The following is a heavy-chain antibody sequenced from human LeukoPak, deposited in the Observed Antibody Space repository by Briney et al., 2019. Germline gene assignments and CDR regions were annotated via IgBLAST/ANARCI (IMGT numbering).Heavy chain of an antibody. D-gene: IGHD6-13*01. CDR3: ARGSSLYYYYYMDA. CDR2: IIPILGIA. CDR1: GGTFSSYA. V-gene: IGHV1-69*04. Sequence: SVKVSCKASGGTFSSYAISWVRQAPGQVLEWMGRIIPILGIANYAQKFQGRVTITADKSTSTAYMELSSLRSEDTAVYYCARGSSLYYYYYMDAWGKGTTVTVSS. J-gene: IGHJ6*03.